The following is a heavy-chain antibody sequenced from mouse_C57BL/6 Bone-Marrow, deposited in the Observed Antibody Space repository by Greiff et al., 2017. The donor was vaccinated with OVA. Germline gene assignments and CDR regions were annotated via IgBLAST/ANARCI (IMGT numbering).Heavy chain of an antibody. J-gene: IGHJ4*01. Sequence: EVMLVESVAELVRPGASVKLSCTASGFNIKNTYMHWVKQWPEQGLEWIGRIDPANDNTKYAPKFQGKATMTADTSSNTAYLQLSSLSSEDTAVYCCARGNFGSSFYAMDYWGQGTSVTVSS. V-gene: IGHV14-3*01. CDR3: ARGNFGSSFYAMDY. CDR1: GFNIKNTY. D-gene: IGHD1-1*01. CDR2: IDPANDNT.